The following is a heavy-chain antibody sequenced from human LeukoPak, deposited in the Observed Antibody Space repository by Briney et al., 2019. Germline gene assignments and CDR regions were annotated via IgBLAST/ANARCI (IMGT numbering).Heavy chain of an antibody. V-gene: IGHV1-18*01. Sequence: GASVKVSCKASGYTFTSYGISWVRQAPGQGLEWMGWISAYNGNTNYAQKLQGRVTMTTDTSTSTAYMELRSLRSDDTAVYYCARTYYDFRSGLIYYYYMDVWGKGTTVTVSS. CDR2: ISAYNGNT. J-gene: IGHJ6*03. CDR3: ARTYYDFRSGLIYYYYMDV. CDR1: GYTFTSYG. D-gene: IGHD3-3*01.